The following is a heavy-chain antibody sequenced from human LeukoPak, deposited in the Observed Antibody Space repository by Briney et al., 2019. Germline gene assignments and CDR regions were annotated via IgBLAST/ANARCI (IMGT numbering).Heavy chain of an antibody. CDR2: IRYDGSNK. J-gene: IGHJ3*02. CDR1: GFTFSNFA. D-gene: IGHD1-26*01. Sequence: GGSLRLSCAASGFTFSNFAMHWVRQAPGKGLEWVSFIRYDGSNKYYADSVKGRFTISRDNSKNTLYLQMNSLRAEDTAVYYCAKTTIVGVTADAFDIWGQGTMVTVSS. CDR3: AKTTIVGVTADAFDI. V-gene: IGHV3-30*02.